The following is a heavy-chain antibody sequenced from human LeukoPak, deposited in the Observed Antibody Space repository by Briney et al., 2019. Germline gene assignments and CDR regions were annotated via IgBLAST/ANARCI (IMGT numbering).Heavy chain of an antibody. CDR3: AREEDSTAIRSSDGMDV. D-gene: IGHD6-6*01. CDR1: GFTFSSYS. CDR2: ISSSSSYI. J-gene: IGHJ6*02. V-gene: IGHV3-21*01. Sequence: GGSLRLSCAASGFTFSSYSMNWVRQAPGKGLEWVSSISSSSSYIYYADSVKGRFTISRDNAKNSLYLQMSSLRAEDTAVYYCAREEDSTAIRSSDGMDVWGQGTTVTVSS.